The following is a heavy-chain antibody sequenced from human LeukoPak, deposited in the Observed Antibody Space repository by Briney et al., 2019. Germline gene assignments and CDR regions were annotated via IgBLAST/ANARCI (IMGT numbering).Heavy chain of an antibody. Sequence: GGSLRLSCAASGFTVSSNYMSWVRQAPGKGLEWVSLIYSDGSTHYADSVKGRFTTSRDNSKNTLYLQMNSLRAEDTAVYYCASDYPNFNYWGQGTLVTVSS. CDR1: GFTVSSNY. J-gene: IGHJ4*02. CDR2: IYSDGST. CDR3: ASDYPNFNY. V-gene: IGHV3-53*01.